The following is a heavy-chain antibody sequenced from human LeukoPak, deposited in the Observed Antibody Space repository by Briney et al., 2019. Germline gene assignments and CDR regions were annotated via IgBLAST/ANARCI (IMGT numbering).Heavy chain of an antibody. Sequence: PSETLSLTCTVSGGSISSGGYYWSWIRQHPGKGLEWIGYIYYSGSANYNPSLKSRVTISVDKSKNQFSLKLSSVTAADTAVYYCARVSYGGNNPFDYWGQGTLVTVSS. CDR1: GGSISSGGYY. CDR3: ARVSYGGNNPFDY. D-gene: IGHD4-23*01. V-gene: IGHV4-31*03. CDR2: IYYSGSA. J-gene: IGHJ4*02.